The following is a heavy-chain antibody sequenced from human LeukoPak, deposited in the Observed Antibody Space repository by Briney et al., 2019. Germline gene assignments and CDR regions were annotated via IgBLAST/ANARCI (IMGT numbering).Heavy chain of an antibody. D-gene: IGHD3-10*01. J-gene: IGHJ4*02. V-gene: IGHV3-20*04. CDR3: ARDRARLLWFGAETYFDY. CDR2: INWNGGST. Sequence: PGGSLRLSCAASGFTFSSYAMSWVRQAPGKGLEWVSGINWNGGSTGYADSVKGRFTISRDNAKNSLYLQMNSLRAEDTALYYCARDRARLLWFGAETYFDYWGQGTLVTVSS. CDR1: GFTFSSYA.